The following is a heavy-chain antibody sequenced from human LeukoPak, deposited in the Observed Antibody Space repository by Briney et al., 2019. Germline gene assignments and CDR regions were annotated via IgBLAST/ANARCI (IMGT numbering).Heavy chain of an antibody. CDR2: IYHSGST. J-gene: IGHJ4*02. CDR1: GYSISSGYY. D-gene: IGHD3-9*01. V-gene: IGHV4-38-2*02. CDR3: ARWGGYYDILTGLDY. Sequence: SETLSLTCTVSGYSISSGYYWGWIRQPPGKGLECIGSIYHSGSTYYNPSLKSRVTISVDRSKNQFSLKLSSVTAADTAVYYCARWGGYYDILTGLDYWGQGTLVTVSS.